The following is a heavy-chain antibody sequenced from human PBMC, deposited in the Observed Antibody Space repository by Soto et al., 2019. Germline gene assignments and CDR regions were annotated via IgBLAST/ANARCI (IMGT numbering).Heavy chain of an antibody. CDR2: ISYDGSNK. CDR1: GFTFSSYA. CDR3: ARGGPRIVATQDLDY. Sequence: GGSLRLSCAASGFTFSSYAMHWVRQAPGKGLGWVAVISYDGSNKYYADSVKGRFTISRDNFKNTLYLQMNSLRAEDTAVYYCARGGPRIVATQDLDYWGQGTLVTVS. V-gene: IGHV3-30-3*01. J-gene: IGHJ4*02. D-gene: IGHD5-12*01.